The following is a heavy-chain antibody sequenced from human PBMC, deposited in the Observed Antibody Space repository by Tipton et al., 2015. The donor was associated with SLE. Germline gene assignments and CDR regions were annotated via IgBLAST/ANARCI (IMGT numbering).Heavy chain of an antibody. J-gene: IGHJ6*02. V-gene: IGHV4-34*01. D-gene: IGHD4-23*01. Sequence: TLSLTCAVYGGSFSGYYWSWIRQPPGKGLEWIGEINHSGSTNYNPSLKSRVTISVDTSKNQFSLKLRSVTAADTAVYYCAKIVSSYGGPGTVWGQGTTVTVSS. CDR3: AKIVSSYGGPGTV. CDR1: GGSFSGYY. CDR2: INHSGST.